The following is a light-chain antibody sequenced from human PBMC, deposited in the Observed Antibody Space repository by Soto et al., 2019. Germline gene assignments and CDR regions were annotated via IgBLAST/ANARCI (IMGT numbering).Light chain of an antibody. V-gene: IGLV2-8*01. J-gene: IGLJ1*01. CDR3: SSYAGSKNYV. Sequence: QSVLTQPPSASGSPGQSVTISCTGTSSDVGGYNYVSWYQQHPGKAPKLMIYEFSKRPSGVPDRFSGSKSGNTASLTVSGLQAEDEAEYYCSSYAGSKNYVYGTGTKVTVL. CDR2: EFS. CDR1: SSDVGGYNY.